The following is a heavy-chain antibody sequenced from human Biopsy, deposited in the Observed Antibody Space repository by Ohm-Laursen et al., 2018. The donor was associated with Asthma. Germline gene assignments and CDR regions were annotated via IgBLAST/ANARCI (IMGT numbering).Heavy chain of an antibody. Sequence: SSVKVSCKASGGTFNYAITWVRQAPGQGLEWMGGISPIFGSTAYAQKFQGRVTITADVFTSTVYMELSGLRSEDTAVLYCAKARCYYYYCDMEVWGPGTAITVSS. CDR2: ISPIFGST. CDR3: AKARCYYYYCDMEV. CDR1: GGTFNYA. J-gene: IGHJ6*02. V-gene: IGHV1-69*01.